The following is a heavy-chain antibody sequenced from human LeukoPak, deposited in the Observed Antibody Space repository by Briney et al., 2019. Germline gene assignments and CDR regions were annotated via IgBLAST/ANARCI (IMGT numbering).Heavy chain of an antibody. CDR2: INPNSGGT. J-gene: IGHJ6*03. V-gene: IGHV1-2*02. CDR3: AREGLDTAMVGYYYYYYMDA. CDR1: GYTFTGYY. D-gene: IGHD5-18*01. Sequence: ASVKVSCKASGYTFTGYYMHWVRQAPGQGLEWMGWINPNSGGTNYAQKFQGRVTMTRDTSISTAYMEPSRLRSDDTAVYYCAREGLDTAMVGYYYYYYMDAWGKGTTVTVSS.